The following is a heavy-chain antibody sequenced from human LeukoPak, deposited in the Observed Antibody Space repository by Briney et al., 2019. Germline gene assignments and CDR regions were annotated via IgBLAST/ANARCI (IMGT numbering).Heavy chain of an antibody. CDR3: ARETGSTTWYFDY. D-gene: IGHD6-13*01. Sequence: SGGSLRLSCAASGFTFSSYGMHWVRQAPGKGLEWVAFIRYDGSNKYYADSVKGRFTISRDNAKNTLYLQMNSLRAEDTAVYYCARETGSTTWYFDYWGQETLVTVSS. J-gene: IGHJ4*02. CDR1: GFTFSSYG. V-gene: IGHV3-30*02. CDR2: IRYDGSNK.